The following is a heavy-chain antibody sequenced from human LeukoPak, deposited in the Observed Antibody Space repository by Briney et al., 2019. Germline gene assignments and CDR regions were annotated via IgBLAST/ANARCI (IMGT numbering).Heavy chain of an antibody. CDR1: GDSVASNSTA. V-gene: IGHV6-1*01. CDR3: ARLVVGATTEYFDY. CDR2: TYYRSRWYN. D-gene: IGHD1-26*01. Sequence: QTLSLTCVISGDSVASNSTACNWIRQSPSRGLEWLGRTYYRSRWYNDYAVSVKGRITINPDTSKNQFSLKLSSVTAADTAVYYCARLVVGATTEYFDYWGQGTLVTVSS. J-gene: IGHJ4*02.